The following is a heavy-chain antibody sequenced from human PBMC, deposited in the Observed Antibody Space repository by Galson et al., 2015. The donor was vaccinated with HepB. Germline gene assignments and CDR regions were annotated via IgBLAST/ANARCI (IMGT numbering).Heavy chain of an antibody. CDR2: IYYSGST. V-gene: IGHV4-59*01. J-gene: IGHJ3*02. Sequence: ETLSLTCTVSGGSISSYYWSWIRQPPGKGLEWIGYIYYSGSTNYDPSLKSRVTISVDTSKNQFSLKLSSVTAADTAVYYCARGSPGTGAFDIWGQGTMVTVSS. CDR3: ARGSPGTGAFDI. CDR1: GGSISSYY.